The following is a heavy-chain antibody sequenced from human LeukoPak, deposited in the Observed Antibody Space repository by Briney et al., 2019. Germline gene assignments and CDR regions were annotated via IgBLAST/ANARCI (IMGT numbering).Heavy chain of an antibody. J-gene: IGHJ5*02. CDR1: GGSISSGGYS. V-gene: IGHV4-30-2*01. CDR3: ARQYNWNDAGSNWFDP. CDR2: IYHSGST. Sequence: PSETLSLTCAVSGGSISSGGYSWSWIRQPPGKGLEWIGYIYHSGSTYYNPSLKSRVTISVDRSKNQFSLKLSSVTAADTAVYYCARQYNWNDAGSNWFDPWGQGTLVTVSS. D-gene: IGHD1-1*01.